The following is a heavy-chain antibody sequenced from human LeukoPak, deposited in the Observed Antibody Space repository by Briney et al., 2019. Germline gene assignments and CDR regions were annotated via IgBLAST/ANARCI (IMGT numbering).Heavy chain of an antibody. CDR3: ARHGVAGPYDAFDI. CDR1: GYIFSNYW. CDR2: IYPGDSDT. J-gene: IGHJ3*02. V-gene: IGHV5-51*01. D-gene: IGHD3-3*01. Sequence: GESRKISCKGSGYIFSNYWIAWVRQMPGRGLESMGIIYPGDSDTRYSPSFQGQVTISADKSISTAHLQWSSLRASDTAMYYCARHGVAGPYDAFDIWGQGTRVTGSS.